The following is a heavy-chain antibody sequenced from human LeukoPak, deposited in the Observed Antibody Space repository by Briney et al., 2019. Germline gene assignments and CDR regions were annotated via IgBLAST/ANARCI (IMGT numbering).Heavy chain of an antibody. Sequence: PSQTLSLTCTVSGGSISSGGYYWSWIRQHPGKGLEWIGYIYYSGSTYYNPSLKSRVTISVDTSKNQFSLKLSSMTAADTAVYYCARARTHTIFGVVTSDWFDPWGQGTLVTVSS. D-gene: IGHD3-3*01. CDR3: ARARTHTIFGVVTSDWFDP. J-gene: IGHJ5*02. CDR2: IYYSGST. V-gene: IGHV4-31*03. CDR1: GGSISSGGYY.